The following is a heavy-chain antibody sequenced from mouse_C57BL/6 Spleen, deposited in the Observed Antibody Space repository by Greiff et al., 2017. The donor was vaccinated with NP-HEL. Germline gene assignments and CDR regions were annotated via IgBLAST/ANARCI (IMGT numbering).Heavy chain of an antibody. V-gene: IGHV1-64*01. CDR3: ERETAQAFDY. J-gene: IGHJ2*01. Sequence: VQLQQPGAELVKPGASVKLSCKASGYTFTSYWMHWVKQRPGQGLEWIGMIHPNSGSTNYNEKFKSKATLTVDKSSSTAYMQLSSLTSEDSAVYYCERETAQAFDYWGQGTTLTVSS. D-gene: IGHD3-2*02. CDR1: GYTFTSYW. CDR2: IHPNSGST.